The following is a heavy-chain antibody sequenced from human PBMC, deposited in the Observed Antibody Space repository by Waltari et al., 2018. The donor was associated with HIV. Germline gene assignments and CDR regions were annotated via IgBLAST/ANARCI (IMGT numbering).Heavy chain of an antibody. Sequence: EVQLMESGGGLVKSGGPMSLSCADSGSTFTNYCMSWVRQTPGKGLGGVAYIKDDGSEKYYMGSVKGRFTISRDNAKNSMFLQMNSLRAEDTAVYYCARIGTFPHNYAIDFWGQGTTVTVSS. V-gene: IGHV3-7*01. J-gene: IGHJ6*01. CDR1: GSTFTNYC. CDR3: ARIGTFPHNYAIDF. D-gene: IGHD1-26*01. CDR2: IKDDGSEK.